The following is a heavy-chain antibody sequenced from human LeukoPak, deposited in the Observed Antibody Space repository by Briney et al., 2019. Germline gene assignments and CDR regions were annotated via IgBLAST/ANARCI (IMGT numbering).Heavy chain of an antibody. D-gene: IGHD6-13*01. Sequence: PSETLSLTCAVYGGSFSGYYWSWIRQPPGKGLEWIGEINHSGSTNYNPSLKSRVTISVDTSKNQFSLKLSSVTAADTAVYYCARHEVRAAAGTGWFDPWGQGTLVTVSS. CDR1: GGSFSGYY. CDR3: ARHEVRAAAGTGWFDP. V-gene: IGHV4-34*01. J-gene: IGHJ5*02. CDR2: INHSGST.